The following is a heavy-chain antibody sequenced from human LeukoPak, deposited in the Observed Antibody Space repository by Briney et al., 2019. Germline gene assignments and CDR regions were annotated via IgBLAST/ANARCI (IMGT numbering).Heavy chain of an antibody. CDR3: ARDRGYGGHDY. Sequence: PGRSLRLSCAASGFTFDDYAMHWVRQAPGKGLEWVSGISWNSGSIGYADSVKGRFTISRDNAKNSLYLQMNSLRAEDTALYYCARDRGYGGHDYWGQGTLVTVSS. D-gene: IGHD4-23*01. CDR1: GFTFDDYA. V-gene: IGHV3-9*01. J-gene: IGHJ4*02. CDR2: ISWNSGSI.